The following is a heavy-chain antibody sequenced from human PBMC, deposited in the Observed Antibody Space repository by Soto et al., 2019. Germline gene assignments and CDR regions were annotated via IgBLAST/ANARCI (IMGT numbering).Heavy chain of an antibody. D-gene: IGHD3-10*01. CDR3: AKDQGTYYYGSRPPYYYYGMDV. CDR1: GFTFDDYA. V-gene: IGHV3-9*01. Sequence: PGGSLRLSCAASGFTFDDYAMHWVRQAPGKGLEWVSGISWNSGSIGYADSVKGRFTISRDNAKNSLYLQMNSLRAEDTALYYCAKDQGTYYYGSRPPYYYYGMDVWGQGTTVTVS. J-gene: IGHJ6*02. CDR2: ISWNSGSI.